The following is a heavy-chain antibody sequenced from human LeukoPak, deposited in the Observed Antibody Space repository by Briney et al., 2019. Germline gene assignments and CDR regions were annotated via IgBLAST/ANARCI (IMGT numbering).Heavy chain of an antibody. CDR3: AKMGDSGYEFDY. Sequence: GGSLRLSCAASGFTFSSYGMHWVRQAPGKGLEWVAVISYDGSNKNYADSVKGRFTIPRDNSKNTLYLQMNSLRAEDTAVYYCAKMGDSGYEFDYWGQGTLVTVSS. D-gene: IGHD5-12*01. V-gene: IGHV3-30*18. CDR1: GFTFSSYG. CDR2: ISYDGSNK. J-gene: IGHJ4*02.